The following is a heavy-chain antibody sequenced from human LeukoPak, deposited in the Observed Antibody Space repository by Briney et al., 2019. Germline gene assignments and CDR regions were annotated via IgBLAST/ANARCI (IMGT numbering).Heavy chain of an antibody. CDR1: GFTVSSNY. CDR2: IYSGGST. Sequence: PPGGSLRLSCAASGFTVSSNYMSWVRQAPGKGLEWVSVIYSGGSTYYADSVKGRFTISRDNSKNTLYLQMNSLRAEDTAVYYCARARRYCSGGSCPNWFDPWGQGTLVTVSS. J-gene: IGHJ5*02. V-gene: IGHV3-66*01. D-gene: IGHD2-15*01. CDR3: ARARRYCSGGSCPNWFDP.